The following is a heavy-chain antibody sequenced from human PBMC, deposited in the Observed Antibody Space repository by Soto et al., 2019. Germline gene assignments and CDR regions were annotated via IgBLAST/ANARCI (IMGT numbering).Heavy chain of an antibody. CDR2: IYSGGST. D-gene: IGHD6-19*01. Sequence: PGGSLRLSCAASGFTVSSNYMSWVRQAPGKGLEWVSVIYSGGSTYYADSVKGRFTISRDNSKNTLYLQMNSLRAEDTAVYYCARDSSGWYGDWYFDYWGQGTLVTVSS. CDR1: GFTVSSNY. V-gene: IGHV3-53*01. CDR3: ARDSSGWYGDWYFDY. J-gene: IGHJ4*02.